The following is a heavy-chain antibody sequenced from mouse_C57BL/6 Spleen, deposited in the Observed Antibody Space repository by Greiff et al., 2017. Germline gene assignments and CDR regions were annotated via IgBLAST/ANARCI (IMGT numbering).Heavy chain of an antibody. D-gene: IGHD2-10*01. J-gene: IGHJ2*01. CDR3: ARSPTGD. CDR2: INPNNGGT. Sequence: VQLQQSGPELVKPGASVKISCKASGYTFTDYYMNWVKQSHGKSLEWIGDINPNNGGTSYNQKFKGKATLTVDKSSSTAYMGLRSLTSEDSAVYYCARSPTGDWGQGTTLTVSS. CDR1: GYTFTDYY. V-gene: IGHV1-26*01.